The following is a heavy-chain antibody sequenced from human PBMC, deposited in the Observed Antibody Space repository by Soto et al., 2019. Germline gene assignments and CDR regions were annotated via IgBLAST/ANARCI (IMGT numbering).Heavy chain of an antibody. D-gene: IGHD3-22*01. Sequence: QVQLVQSGAEVKKPGSSVKVSCKASGGTFSSYAITWVRQAPGQGLEWMGGIIPIFGTANYAQKFQGRVTITADESTSTASMELSSLRSEDTAVYYCARDRGTSSGYYPYWFDPWGQGTLVTVSS. CDR1: GGTFSSYA. CDR3: ARDRGTSSGYYPYWFDP. CDR2: IIPIFGTA. V-gene: IGHV1-69*12. J-gene: IGHJ5*02.